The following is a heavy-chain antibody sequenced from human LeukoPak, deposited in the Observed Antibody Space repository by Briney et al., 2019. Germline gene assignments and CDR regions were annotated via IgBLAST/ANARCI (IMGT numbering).Heavy chain of an antibody. D-gene: IGHD3-10*01. CDR2: IYDSGST. J-gene: IGHJ5*02. CDR1: GGSISSGGYS. Sequence: NPSETLSLTCAVSGGSISSGGYSWSWLRQPPGKGLEWIGYIYDSGSTYYNPSLKSRVTISVDTSKNQFSLKLSSVTAADTAVYYCARGIGPGDFWFDPWGQGTLVTVSS. CDR3: ARGIGPGDFWFDP. V-gene: IGHV4-30-4*07.